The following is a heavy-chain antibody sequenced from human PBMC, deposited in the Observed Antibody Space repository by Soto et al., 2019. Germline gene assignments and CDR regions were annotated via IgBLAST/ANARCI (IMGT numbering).Heavy chain of an antibody. J-gene: IGHJ3*01. Sequence: QVHLVESGGGVVRPGTSLRLSCAASGINFSDYDIHWVRQAPGKGLEWVAVIWYDGSQKYYADSVRGRFTISRDNSKNTVYLPLNSLRLEDTAVYYCEGRDDPFHVWGQGTIVTV. V-gene: IGHV3-33*01. CDR3: EGRDDPFHV. CDR1: GINFSDYD. CDR2: IWYDGSQK.